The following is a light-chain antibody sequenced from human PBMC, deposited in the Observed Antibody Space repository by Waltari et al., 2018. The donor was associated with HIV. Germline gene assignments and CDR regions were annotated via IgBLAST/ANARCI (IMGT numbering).Light chain of an antibody. CDR1: SSDVCGYNS. J-gene: IGLJ1*01. CDR2: DVS. V-gene: IGLV2-11*01. Sequence: QSALTQPRSVSGSPGQSVNISCTGTSSDVCGYNSVSWYQQHPGKAPKLMIYDVSKRPSGVPDRFSGSKSGNTASLTISGLQAEDEADFYCCSYVGSYTYVFGTGTKVTVL. CDR3: CSYVGSYTYV.